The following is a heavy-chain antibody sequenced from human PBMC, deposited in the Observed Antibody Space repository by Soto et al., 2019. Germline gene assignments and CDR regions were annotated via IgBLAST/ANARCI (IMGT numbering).Heavy chain of an antibody. D-gene: IGHD6-13*01. V-gene: IGHV3-23*01. J-gene: IGHJ4*02. Sequence: EVQLLESGGGLVQPGGSLRLSCAASGFIFSNYAVTWVRQAPGKGLEWVSTISGSGGSIYYADSVKGRFTISRDNSKNTLYLQMNSLRAEDTAVYYCAKDQGSSWYEIDYWGQGTLVTVSS. CDR1: GFIFSNYA. CDR3: AKDQGSSWYEIDY. CDR2: ISGSGGSI.